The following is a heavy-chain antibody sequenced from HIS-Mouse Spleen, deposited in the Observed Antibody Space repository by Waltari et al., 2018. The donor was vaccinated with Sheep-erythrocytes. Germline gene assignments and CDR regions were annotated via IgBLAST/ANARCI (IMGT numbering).Heavy chain of an antibody. Sequence: QVQLVQSGAEVKKPGASVKVSCKASGYTFTGYYMHWVRQAPGQGLEWMGWINPNSGGTNYAQKFQGRVTMTRDTSISTAYMELSRLRSDDTAVYYCARGYCSSTSCYGYFQHCGQGTLVTVSS. D-gene: IGHD2-2*01. CDR2: INPNSGGT. V-gene: IGHV1-2*02. J-gene: IGHJ1*01. CDR1: GYTFTGYY. CDR3: ARGYCSSTSCYGYFQH.